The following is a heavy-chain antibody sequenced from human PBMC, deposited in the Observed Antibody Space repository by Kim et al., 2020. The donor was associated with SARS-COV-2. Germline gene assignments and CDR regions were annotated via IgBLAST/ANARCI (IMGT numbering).Heavy chain of an antibody. CDR1: GDSIGSFY. CDR2: MLYSAST. CDR3: ARLDLGQLWGHFVY. D-gene: IGHD3-16*01. Sequence: SETLSLTCAVSGDSIGSFYWSWIRQPPGKGLEWIGYMLYSASTTYNPSLKSRVTISGDPSKNQFSLKLTSVTAAYTAVYYCARLDLGQLWGHFVYWAQGT. V-gene: IGHV4-59*08. J-gene: IGHJ4*02.